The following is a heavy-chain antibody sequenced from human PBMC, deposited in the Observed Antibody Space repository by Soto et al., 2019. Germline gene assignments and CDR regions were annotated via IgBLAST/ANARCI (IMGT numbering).Heavy chain of an antibody. Sequence: QVQLQESGPGLVKPSQTLSLTCTVSGGSISSGDYYWSWIRQPPGKGLEWIGYIYYSGSTYYNPSLKRRVTISVDTSKNQFSLKLSSVTAADTAVYYCARGSHAYGDYGDDAFDIWGQGTMVTVSS. J-gene: IGHJ3*02. D-gene: IGHD4-17*01. CDR3: ARGSHAYGDYGDDAFDI. CDR2: IYYSGST. CDR1: GGSISSGDYY. V-gene: IGHV4-30-4*01.